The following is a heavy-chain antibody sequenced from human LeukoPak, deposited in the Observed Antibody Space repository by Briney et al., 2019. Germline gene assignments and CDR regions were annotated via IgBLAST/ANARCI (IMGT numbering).Heavy chain of an antibody. V-gene: IGHV3-21*01. CDR2: ISSSSSYI. Sequence: GGSLRLSCAASGFTFDDYGMNWVRQAPGKGLEWVSSISSSSSYIYYADSVKGRFTISRDNAKNSLYLQMNSLRAEDTAVYYCALDYGQPITYFDYWGQGTLVTVSS. CDR3: ALDYGQPITYFDY. J-gene: IGHJ4*02. D-gene: IGHD4-17*01. CDR1: GFTFDDYG.